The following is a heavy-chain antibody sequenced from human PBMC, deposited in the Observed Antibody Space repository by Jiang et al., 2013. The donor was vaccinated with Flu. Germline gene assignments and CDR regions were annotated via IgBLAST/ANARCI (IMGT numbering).Heavy chain of an antibody. V-gene: IGHV3-48*03. CDR3: ARACNSNNCRRWGYYYYYGMDV. J-gene: IGHJ6*04. D-gene: IGHD2/OR15-2a*01. CDR1: GFTFSSYE. CDR2: ISSSGSTI. Sequence: VQLVESGGGLVQSEESLRLSCAASGFTFSSYEMNWVRQAPGKGLEWVSYISSSGSTIYYADSVKGRFTISRDNAKNSLYLQMNSLRAEDTAVYYCARACNSNNCRRWGYYYYYGMDVWGKGTTVTVSS.